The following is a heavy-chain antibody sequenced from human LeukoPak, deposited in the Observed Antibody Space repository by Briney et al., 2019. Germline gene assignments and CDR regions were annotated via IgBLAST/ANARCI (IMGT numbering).Heavy chain of an antibody. Sequence: SSETLSLTCTVSGYSISSGYYWGWIRQPPGKGLEWIGSIYHSGSTYYNPSLKSRVTISVDTSKNQFSLKLSSVTAADTAVYYCARDGDFWSGYLWGQGTLVTVSS. CDR3: ARDGDFWSGYL. V-gene: IGHV4-38-2*02. CDR1: GYSISSGYY. D-gene: IGHD3-3*01. CDR2: IYHSGST. J-gene: IGHJ4*02.